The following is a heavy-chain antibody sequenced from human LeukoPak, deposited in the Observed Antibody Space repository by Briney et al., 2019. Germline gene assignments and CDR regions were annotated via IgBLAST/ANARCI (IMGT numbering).Heavy chain of an antibody. Sequence: GGSLRLSCAASGFTFSSYGMHWVRQAPGKGLEWVAVISYDGSNKYYADSVKGRFTISRDNSKNTLYLQMNSLRAEDTAVYYCAKGGRSDKSPTIVGVDYWGQGTLVTVSS. D-gene: IGHD1-26*01. CDR3: AKGGRSDKSPTIVGVDY. V-gene: IGHV3-30*18. J-gene: IGHJ4*02. CDR2: ISYDGSNK. CDR1: GFTFSSYG.